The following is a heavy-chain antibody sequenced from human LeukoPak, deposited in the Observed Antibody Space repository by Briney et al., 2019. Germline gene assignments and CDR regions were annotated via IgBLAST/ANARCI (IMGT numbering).Heavy chain of an antibody. J-gene: IGHJ4*02. Sequence: GGSLRLSCAASGLTFSSYAMMWLRQAPGKGLEWVSAITGSGGWALYADSVKGRFTISRDNSKDTLYLQMNSLRAEDTAVYYCAKDHAVAGTGDYFDYWGQGTLVTVSS. CDR1: GLTFSSYA. D-gene: IGHD6-19*01. V-gene: IGHV3-23*01. CDR3: AKDHAVAGTGDYFDY. CDR2: ITGSGGWA.